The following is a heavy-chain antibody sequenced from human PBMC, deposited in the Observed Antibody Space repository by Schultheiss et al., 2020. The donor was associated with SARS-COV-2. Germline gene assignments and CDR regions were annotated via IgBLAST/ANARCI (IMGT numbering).Heavy chain of an antibody. D-gene: IGHD3-3*01. CDR2: IYYSGST. V-gene: IGHV4-61*08. Sequence: SETLSLTCTVSGGSISSGGYSWSWIRQPPGKGLEWIGYIYYSGSTNYNPSLKSRVTISVDTSKNQFSLKLSSVTAADTAVYYCATVKGTYYDFWSGYYLAYYFDYWGQGTLVTVSS. CDR1: GGSISSGGYS. CDR3: ATVKGTYYDFWSGYYLAYYFDY. J-gene: IGHJ4*02.